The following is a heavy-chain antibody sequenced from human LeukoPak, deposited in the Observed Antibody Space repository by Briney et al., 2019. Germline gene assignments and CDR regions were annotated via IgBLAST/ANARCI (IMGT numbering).Heavy chain of an antibody. CDR2: IIPIFGTA. D-gene: IGHD1-26*01. V-gene: IGHV1-69*13. CDR1: GGTFSSYA. Sequence: EASVKVSCKASGGTFSSYAISWVRQAPGQGLEWMGGIIPIFGTANYAQKFQGRVTITADESTSTANMELSSLRSEDTAVYYCARESGMVGATTVDYWGQGTLVTVSS. J-gene: IGHJ4*02. CDR3: ARESGMVGATTVDY.